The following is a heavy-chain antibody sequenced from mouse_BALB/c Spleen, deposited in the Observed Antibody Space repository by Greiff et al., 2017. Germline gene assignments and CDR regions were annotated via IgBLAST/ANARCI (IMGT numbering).Heavy chain of an antibody. J-gene: IGHJ2*01. Sequence: QVQLKESGPGILQPSQTLSLTCSFSGFSLSTSGMGVSWLRQPSGKGLEWLAHIYWDDDKRYNPSLKSRLTISKDTSSNQVFLKITSVDTADTATYDCARRGGGYYYYFDYWGQGTTLTVSS. CDR3: ARRGGGYYYYFDY. CDR2: IYWDDDK. D-gene: IGHD2-3*01. CDR1: GFSLSTSGMG. V-gene: IGHV8-12*01.